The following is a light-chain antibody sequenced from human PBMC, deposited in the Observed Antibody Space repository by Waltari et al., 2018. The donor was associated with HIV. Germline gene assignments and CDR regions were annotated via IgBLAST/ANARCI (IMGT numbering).Light chain of an antibody. Sequence: DIVMTQSPLSLPVTPGEPASISCRSSQSLLHSNGYNYLDWYLQKPGQSPQLLIYLGSNRSSGVPDRCSGSGSGTDFTLKSSRVEADDVGVYYCMQALQTPYSFGQGTTLEIK. CDR2: LGS. CDR3: MQALQTPYS. J-gene: IGKJ2*03. CDR1: QSLLHSNGYNY. V-gene: IGKV2-28*01.